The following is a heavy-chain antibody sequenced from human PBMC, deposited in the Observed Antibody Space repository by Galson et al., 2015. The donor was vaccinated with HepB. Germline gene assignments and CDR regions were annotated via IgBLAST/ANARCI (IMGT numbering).Heavy chain of an antibody. CDR3: AKVTGLGSGSDY. D-gene: IGHD3-10*01. CDR1: GFTFSSYA. CDR2: ISGSGGST. J-gene: IGHJ4*02. V-gene: IGHV3-23*01. Sequence: SLRLSCAASGFTFSSYAMSWVRQAPGKGLEWVSAISGSGGSTYYADSVKGRFTISRDNSKNTLYLQMNSLRAEDTAVYYCAKVTGLGSGSDYWGQGTLVTVSS.